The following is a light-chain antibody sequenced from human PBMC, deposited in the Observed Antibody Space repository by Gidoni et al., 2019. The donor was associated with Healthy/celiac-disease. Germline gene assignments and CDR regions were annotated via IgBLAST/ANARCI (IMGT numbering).Light chain of an antibody. CDR1: QSVSSSY. V-gene: IGKV3-20*01. CDR3: QQYGSSPQVT. J-gene: IGKJ5*01. Sequence: EIVLTQSPGTLSLSPGERATLSCRASQSVSSSYLAWYQQKPGQAPRLLIYVASSRATGIPDRFSGSGSGTDFTLTISRLEPEDFAVYYCQQYGSSPQVTFXQXTRLEIK. CDR2: VAS.